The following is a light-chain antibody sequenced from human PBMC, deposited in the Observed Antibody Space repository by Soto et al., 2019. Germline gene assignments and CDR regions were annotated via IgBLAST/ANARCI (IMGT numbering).Light chain of an antibody. CDR1: QSISSY. Sequence: DLQTTQSPSSLSASVGDRVTITCRASQSISSYLNWYQQKPGKAPKLLIYAASSLQSGVPSRFSGSGSGTDFTLTISSLQPEDFATYYCQHSYNTLWTFGQGTKVEIK. J-gene: IGKJ1*01. CDR2: AAS. V-gene: IGKV1-39*01. CDR3: QHSYNTLWT.